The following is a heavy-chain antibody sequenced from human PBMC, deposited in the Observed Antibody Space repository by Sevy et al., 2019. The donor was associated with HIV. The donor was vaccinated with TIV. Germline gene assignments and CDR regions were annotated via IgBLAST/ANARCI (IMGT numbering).Heavy chain of an antibody. Sequence: GGSLRLSCAASGFTFSSYGMHWVRQAPGKGLEWVANIKQDGSEKYYVDSVKGRFTISRDNAKNSLYLQMNSLRAEDTAVYYCARAIGAASSYWGQGTLVTVSS. J-gene: IGHJ4*02. CDR3: ARAIGAASSY. CDR2: IKQDGSEK. V-gene: IGHV3-7*04. CDR1: GFTFSSYG. D-gene: IGHD6-13*01.